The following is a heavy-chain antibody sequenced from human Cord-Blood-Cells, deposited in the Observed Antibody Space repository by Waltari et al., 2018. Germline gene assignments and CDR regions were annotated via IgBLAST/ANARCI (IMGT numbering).Heavy chain of an antibody. CDR3: ARESDY. V-gene: IGHV3-7*01. CDR2: IKQDGSDK. CDR1: GFTFSSSW. Sequence: EVQLVESGGGLVQPGGSLRLSCAASGFTFSSSWMSWVRQAPGRGVEWVANIKQDGSDKYYGDSVKGRFTISRDNAKNSLYLQMNSLRAEDTAVYYCARESDYWGQGTLVTVSS. J-gene: IGHJ4*02.